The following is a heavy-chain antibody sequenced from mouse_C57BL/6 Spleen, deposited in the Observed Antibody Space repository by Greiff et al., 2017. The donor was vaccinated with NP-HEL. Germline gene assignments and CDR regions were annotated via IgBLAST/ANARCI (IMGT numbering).Heavy chain of an antibody. Sequence: VQLQQSGPVLVKPGASVKMSCKASGYTFTDYYMNWVKQSHGKSLEWIGVINPYNGGTSYNQKFKGKATLTVDKSSSTAYMELNSLTSEDSAVYYCARGRDGTKYFDYWGQGTTLTVSS. J-gene: IGHJ2*01. CDR3: ARGRDGTKYFDY. CDR2: INPYNGGT. V-gene: IGHV1-19*01. CDR1: GYTFTDYY. D-gene: IGHD4-1*01.